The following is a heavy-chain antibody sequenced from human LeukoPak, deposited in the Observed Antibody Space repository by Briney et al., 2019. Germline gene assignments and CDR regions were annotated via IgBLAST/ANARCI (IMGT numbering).Heavy chain of an antibody. Sequence: SETLSLTCTVSGGSISSYYWSWIRQPPGKGLEWIGYIYYSGSTNYNPSLKSRVTISVDTSKNQFSLKLSSVTAADTAVYYCARDSAPGGSYYPFDYWGQGTLVTVSS. CDR2: IYYSGST. CDR1: GGSISSYY. V-gene: IGHV4-59*01. CDR3: ARDSAPGGSYYPFDY. D-gene: IGHD1-26*01. J-gene: IGHJ4*02.